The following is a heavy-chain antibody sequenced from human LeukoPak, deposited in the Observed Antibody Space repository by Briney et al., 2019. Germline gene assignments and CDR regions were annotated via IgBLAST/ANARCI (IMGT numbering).Heavy chain of an antibody. Sequence: QSGGSLRLSCVASGFTFSSHAMTWVRQAPGKGLEWVSAISGSGGRTNYADSVKGRFTISRDNSKNTLYLQMNSLRGEDTAVYYCAKDRVGVYYDHAFDVWGQGTMVTVSS. CDR1: GFTFSSHA. V-gene: IGHV3-23*01. CDR3: AKDRVGVYYDHAFDV. D-gene: IGHD1-26*01. J-gene: IGHJ3*01. CDR2: ISGSGGRT.